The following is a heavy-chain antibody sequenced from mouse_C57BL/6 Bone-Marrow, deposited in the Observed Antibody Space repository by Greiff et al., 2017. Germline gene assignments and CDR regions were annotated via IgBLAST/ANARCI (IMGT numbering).Heavy chain of an antibody. J-gene: IGHJ4*01. CDR3: ARYHGDYAMDY. CDR2: IRNKANGYTT. V-gene: IGHV7-3*01. Sequence: EVKLMESGGGLVQPGGSLSLSCAASGFTFTDYYMSWVRQPPGKALEWLGFIRNKANGYTTEYSAAVKGRFTISRDNSQSILYLQMNALRAEDSATYYCARYHGDYAMDYWGRGTSVTVSS. CDR1: GFTFTDYY.